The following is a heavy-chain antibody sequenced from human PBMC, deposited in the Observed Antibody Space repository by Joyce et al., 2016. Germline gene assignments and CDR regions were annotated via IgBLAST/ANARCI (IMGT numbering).Heavy chain of an antibody. V-gene: IGHV3-48*01. Sequence: EVQLVESGGGLVQPGGSLRLSCASSGFTLSSHSMNWVRQGAGKGLEWISFISSSSSITYYADSVKGRFTISRDNAKNSLYLQINSLRVEDTAVYYCARDRGYDFWSGHMDVWGKGTTVTVSS. D-gene: IGHD3-3*01. CDR3: ARDRGYDFWSGHMDV. CDR1: GFTLSSHS. J-gene: IGHJ6*03. CDR2: ISSSSSIT.